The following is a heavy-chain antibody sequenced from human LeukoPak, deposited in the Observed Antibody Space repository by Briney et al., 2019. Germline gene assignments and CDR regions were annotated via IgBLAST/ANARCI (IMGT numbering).Heavy chain of an antibody. Sequence: ASVKVSCKASGYTFTGYYMHWVRQAPGQGLEWMGWINPNSGGTNYAQKFQGWVTMTRDTSISTAYMELSRLRSDDTAVYYCARGGRSSTSCYVNWFDPWGQGTLVTVSS. CDR3: ARGGRSSTSCYVNWFDP. CDR2: INPNSGGT. D-gene: IGHD2-2*01. J-gene: IGHJ5*02. CDR1: GYTFTGYY. V-gene: IGHV1-2*04.